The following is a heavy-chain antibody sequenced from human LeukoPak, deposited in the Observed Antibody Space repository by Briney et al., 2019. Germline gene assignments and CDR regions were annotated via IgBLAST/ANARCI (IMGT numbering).Heavy chain of an antibody. CDR1: GFTVSSNY. D-gene: IGHD5-24*01. Sequence: PGGSLRLSCAASGFTVSSNYMSWVRQAPGKGLEWVSVIYSGGSTYYADSVKGRFTISRDNSKNTLYLQMNSLRAEDTAVYYCARLDGSQYYFDYWDQGTLVTVSS. CDR3: ARLDGSQYYFDY. V-gene: IGHV3-53*01. J-gene: IGHJ4*02. CDR2: IYSGGST.